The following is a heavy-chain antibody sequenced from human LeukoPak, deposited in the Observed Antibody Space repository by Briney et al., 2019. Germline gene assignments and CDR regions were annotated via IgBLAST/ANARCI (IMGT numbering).Heavy chain of an antibody. V-gene: IGHV4-39*01. J-gene: IGHJ4*02. CDR2: IYYSGST. D-gene: IGHD6-13*01. CDR1: GGSISSSSYY. CDR3: ARFLLAAARGEFDY. Sequence: PSETLSLTCTVSGGSISSSSYYWGWIRQPPGKGLEWIGSIYYSGSTYYNPSLKSRVTISVDTSKNQFSLKLSSVTAADTAVYYCARFLLAAARGEFDYRGQGTLVTVSS.